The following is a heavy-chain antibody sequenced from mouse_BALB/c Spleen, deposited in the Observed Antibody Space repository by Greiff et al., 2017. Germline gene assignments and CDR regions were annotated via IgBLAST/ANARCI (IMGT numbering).Heavy chain of an antibody. CDR2: ILPGSGST. D-gene: IGHD2-14*01. J-gene: IGHJ3*01. CDR3: ARSGNRYDRFAY. Sequence: VQLQESGAELMKPGASVKISCKATGYTFSSYWIEWVKQRPGHGLEWIGEILPGSGSTNYNEKFKGKATFTADTSSNTAYMQLSSLTSEDSAVYYCARSGNRYDRFAYWGQGTLVTVSA. CDR1: GYTFSSYW. V-gene: IGHV1-9*01.